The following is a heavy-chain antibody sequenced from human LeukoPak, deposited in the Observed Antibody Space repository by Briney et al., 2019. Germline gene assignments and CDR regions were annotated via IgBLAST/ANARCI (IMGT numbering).Heavy chain of an antibody. CDR1: GGSISSYY. V-gene: IGHV4-4*07. J-gene: IGHJ3*02. CDR3: AKLYRLKQTSEYEIQLFMFRAFDI. Sequence: PSETLSLTCTVSGGSISSYYWSWIRQPARKGLEWIGRIYTSGSTNYNPSLKSRVTMSVDTSKNQFSLKLSSVTAADTAVYYCAKLYRLKQTSEYEIQLFMFRAFDIWGQGTMVTVSS. CDR2: IYTSGST. D-gene: IGHD5-18*01.